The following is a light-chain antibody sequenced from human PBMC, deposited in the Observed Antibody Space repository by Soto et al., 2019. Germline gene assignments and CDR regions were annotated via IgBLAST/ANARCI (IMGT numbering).Light chain of an antibody. CDR2: GAS. CDR1: QTVSTN. V-gene: IGKV3-15*01. CDR3: QQYDKWVT. Sequence: EIMMTQSPATLSVSPGETATLSCRASQTVSTNLAWYQQKRGQAPRLLIYGASTRANGIPARFIGSGSGTDFTLTSNSLQSEDFALYYCQQYDKWVTFGPGTKVDIK. J-gene: IGKJ3*01.